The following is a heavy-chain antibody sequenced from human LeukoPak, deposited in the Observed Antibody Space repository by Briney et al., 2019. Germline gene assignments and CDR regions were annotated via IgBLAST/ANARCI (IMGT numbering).Heavy chain of an antibody. J-gene: IGHJ4*02. CDR3: AAICSGTTCYDY. V-gene: IGHV3-9*01. D-gene: IGHD2-2*01. CDR2: INWNSGRR. Sequence: PGGSLRLSCAASGFTFDDYAMYWVRHAPGKGLEWVSGINWNSGRRGYADSVKGRFTISRDNAKNSLSLLMNSLRPEDTAFYYCAAICSGTTCYDYWGQGTLVTVSS. CDR1: GFTFDDYA.